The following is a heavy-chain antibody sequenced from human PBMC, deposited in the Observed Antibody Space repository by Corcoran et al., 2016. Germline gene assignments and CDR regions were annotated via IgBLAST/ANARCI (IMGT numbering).Heavy chain of an antibody. V-gene: IGHV3-21*01. CDR1: GFTFSSYS. D-gene: IGHD3-16*01. Sequence: EVQLVESGGGLVKPGGSLRLSCAASGFTFSSYSMNWVRQAPGKGLEWVSSISSSSSYIYYADSVKGRFTISRDNAKNSLYLQMNSLRAEDTAVYYCASLGLKGWFDPWGQGTLVTVSS. CDR3: ASLGLKGWFDP. CDR2: ISSSSSYI. J-gene: IGHJ5*02.